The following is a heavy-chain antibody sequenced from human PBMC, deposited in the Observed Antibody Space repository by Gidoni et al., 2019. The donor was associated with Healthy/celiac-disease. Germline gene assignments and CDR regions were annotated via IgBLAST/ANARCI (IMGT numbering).Heavy chain of an antibody. Sequence: AEVKKPGSSVKVSCKASGGTFSSYTISWVRQAPRQGLEWMGRIIPILGIAHYAQKCQGRVTITADKSTSTAYMELSSLRSEDTAVYYCASTMVQDSSYGMDVWGQGTTVTVSS. CDR1: GGTFSSYT. V-gene: IGHV1-69*02. CDR3: ASTMVQDSSYGMDV. J-gene: IGHJ6*02. CDR2: IIPILGIA. D-gene: IGHD3-10*01.